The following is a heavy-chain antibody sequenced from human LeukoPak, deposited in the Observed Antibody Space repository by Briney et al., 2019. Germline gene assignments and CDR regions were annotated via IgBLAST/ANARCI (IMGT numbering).Heavy chain of an antibody. D-gene: IGHD3-22*01. CDR1: GYTFTSYY. V-gene: IGHV1-46*03. Sequence: ASVKASCKASGYTFTSYYMHWVRQAPGQGLESMGIINPSGGSTSYAQKFQGRVTMTRDTSTSTVYMELSSLRSEDTAVYYCARDARVYYYDSSGYYYPYWGQGTLVTVSS. J-gene: IGHJ4*02. CDR2: INPSGGST. CDR3: ARDARVYYYDSSGYYYPY.